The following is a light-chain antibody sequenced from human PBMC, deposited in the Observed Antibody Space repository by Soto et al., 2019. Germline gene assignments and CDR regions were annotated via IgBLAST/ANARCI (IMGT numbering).Light chain of an antibody. Sequence: QSVLTQPASGSGPPGQSITISCTGTSSDVGAYNFVSWHQQHPGKAPKLMIYNVYDRPSGISYRFSGSKSGNTASLTISGLQGEDEADYYCSAYTVSRTYVFGTGTKVNVL. CDR2: NVY. CDR1: SSDVGAYNF. CDR3: SAYTVSRTYV. J-gene: IGLJ1*01. V-gene: IGLV2-14*03.